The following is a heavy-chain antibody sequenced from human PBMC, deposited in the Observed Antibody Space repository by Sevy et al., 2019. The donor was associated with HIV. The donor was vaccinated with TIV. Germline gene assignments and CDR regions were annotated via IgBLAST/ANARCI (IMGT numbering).Heavy chain of an antibody. Sequence: SETLSLTCTVSGGSIRSYYWSWIRQPPGKGLEWIGYIYYSGSTNYNPSLKSRVTISADTSKKQFSLKLSSVTAADTAAYYCAGLWGLRSPPNSWGQGTLVTFSS. CDR3: AGLWGLRSPPNS. D-gene: IGHD4-17*01. CDR2: IYYSGST. CDR1: GGSIRSYY. V-gene: IGHV4-59*13. J-gene: IGHJ4*02.